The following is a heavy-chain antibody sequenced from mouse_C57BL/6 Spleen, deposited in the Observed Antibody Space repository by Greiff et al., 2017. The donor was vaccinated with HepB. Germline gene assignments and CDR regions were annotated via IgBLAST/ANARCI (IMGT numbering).Heavy chain of an antibody. CDR2: IYPGDGDT. CDR1: GYAFSSSW. V-gene: IGHV1-82*01. J-gene: IGHJ4*01. D-gene: IGHD2-2*01. CDR3: ARWGVIAMDY. Sequence: VQLQQSGPELVKPGASVKISCKASGYAFSSSWMNWVKQRPGKGLEWIGRIYPGDGDTNYNGKFKGKATLTADKSSSTAYMQLSSLTSEDSAVYFCARWGVIAMDYWGQGTSVTVSS.